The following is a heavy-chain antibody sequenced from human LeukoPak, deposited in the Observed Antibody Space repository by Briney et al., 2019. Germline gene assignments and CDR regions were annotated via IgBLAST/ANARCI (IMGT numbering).Heavy chain of an antibody. V-gene: IGHV3-20*04. J-gene: IGHJ4*02. CDR1: GFTFINYA. D-gene: IGHD6-19*01. Sequence: TGGSLRLSCAASGFTFINYAMSWVRQAPGKGLEWVSGINWNGGSTGYADSVKGRFTISRDNAKNSLYLRMNSLRAEDTALYYCARGGSTGWYSFDYWGQGTLVTVSS. CDR2: INWNGGST. CDR3: ARGGSTGWYSFDY.